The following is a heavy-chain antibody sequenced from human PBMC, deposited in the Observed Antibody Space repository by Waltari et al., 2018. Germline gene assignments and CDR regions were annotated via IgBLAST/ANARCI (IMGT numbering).Heavy chain of an antibody. CDR1: GFTFSASG. Sequence: QVHLVESGGGMVQPGGSLTLACAASGFTFSASGMHWVRQAPGKGRDWVAVMSCDGSYKYNIDSEKCRFTISRDNSHNTLYLQMNSLRAEDTAIYYCVKDRDLTWSFDYWGQGTLVTVSS. CDR2: MSCDGSYK. J-gene: IGHJ4*02. D-gene: IGHD2-21*02. V-gene: IGHV3-30*18. CDR3: VKDRDLTWSFDY.